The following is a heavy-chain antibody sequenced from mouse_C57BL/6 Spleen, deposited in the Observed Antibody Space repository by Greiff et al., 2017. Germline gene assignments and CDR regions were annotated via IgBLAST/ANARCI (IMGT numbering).Heavy chain of an antibody. CDR3: ALGGYFDV. CDR1: GYTFTSYW. J-gene: IGHJ1*03. Sequence: QVQLKQPGAELVMPGASVKLSCKASGYTFTSYWMHWVKQRPGQGLEWIGEIDPSDSYTNYNQKFKGKSTLTVDKSSSTAYMQLSSLTSEDSAVYYCALGGYFDVWGTGTTVTVSS. V-gene: IGHV1-69*01. D-gene: IGHD4-1*01. CDR2: IDPSDSYT.